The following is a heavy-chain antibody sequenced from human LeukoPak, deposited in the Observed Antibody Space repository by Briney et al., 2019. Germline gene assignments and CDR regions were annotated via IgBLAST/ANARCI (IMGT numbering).Heavy chain of an antibody. CDR3: ARVRDGFSYYFDY. V-gene: IGHV4-59*01. Sequence: SETLSLTCTVSGGSISRYYWSWIRQPPGKGLEWIGYIYYSGSTNYNPSLKSRVTISVDTSKNQFSLKVSSVTAADTAVYCCARVRDGFSYYFDYWGQGTLVTVSS. CDR1: GGSISRYY. CDR2: IYYSGST. D-gene: IGHD5-24*01. J-gene: IGHJ4*02.